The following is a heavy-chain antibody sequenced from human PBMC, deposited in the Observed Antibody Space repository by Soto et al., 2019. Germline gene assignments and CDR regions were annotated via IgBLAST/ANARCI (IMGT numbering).Heavy chain of an antibody. CDR1: GFTFSISW. J-gene: IGHJ4*02. CDR2: VKSDGSST. V-gene: IGHV3-74*01. CDR3: ARDNWNSY. Sequence: QPGGSLRLSCAASGFTFSISWMHWVRQAPGKGLVWVSRVKSDGSSTSYADSVKGRFTISRDNAKNTLYLQMNSLRAEDTAVYYCARDNWNSYWGQGTLVTVSS. D-gene: IGHD1-1*01.